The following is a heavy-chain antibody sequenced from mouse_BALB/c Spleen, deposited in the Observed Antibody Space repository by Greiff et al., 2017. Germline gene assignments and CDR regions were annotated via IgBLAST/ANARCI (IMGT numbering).Heavy chain of an antibody. Sequence: QVQLQQPGAELVKPGASVKMSCKASGYTFTSYNMHWVKQTPGQGLEWIGAIYPGNGDTSYNQKFKGKATLTADKSSSTAYMQLSSLTSEDSAVYYCAREVYYGNYWFAYWGQGTLVTVSA. CDR2: IYPGNGDT. J-gene: IGHJ3*01. D-gene: IGHD2-1*01. CDR3: AREVYYGNYWFAY. V-gene: IGHV1-12*01. CDR1: GYTFTSYN.